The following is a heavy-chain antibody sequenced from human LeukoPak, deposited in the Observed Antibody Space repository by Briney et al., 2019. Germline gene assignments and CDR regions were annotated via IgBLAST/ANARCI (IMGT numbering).Heavy chain of an antibody. CDR1: GGSFSGYY. Sequence: PSETLSLTCAVDGGSFSGYYWSWIRQPPGKGLEWIGAINPSGSTNYNPSLKSRVTISVDTSKNQFSLKLSSVTAADTAVYYCARGGLMVYAVRVQNDAFDIWGQGTMVTVSS. J-gene: IGHJ3*02. CDR3: ARGGLMVYAVRVQNDAFDI. V-gene: IGHV4-34*01. CDR2: INPSGST. D-gene: IGHD2-8*01.